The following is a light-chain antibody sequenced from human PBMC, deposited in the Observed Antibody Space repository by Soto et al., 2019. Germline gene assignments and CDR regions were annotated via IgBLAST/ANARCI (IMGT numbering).Light chain of an antibody. CDR1: SSDIGDYNF. Sequence: QSALTQPASVSESPGQSITISCTGTSSDIGDYNFVSWYQQHPGKAPQLMIYDVSYRPSGVSHRFSGSKSGNPASLTISWPQTWEEADYYCSSYTSNTTLVFGGGTKLTVL. J-gene: IGLJ2*01. V-gene: IGLV2-14*01. CDR3: SSYTSNTTLV. CDR2: DVS.